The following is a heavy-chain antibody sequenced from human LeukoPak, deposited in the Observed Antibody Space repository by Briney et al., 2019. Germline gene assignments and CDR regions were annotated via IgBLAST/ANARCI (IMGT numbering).Heavy chain of an antibody. V-gene: IGHV4-34*01. D-gene: IGHD6-13*01. CDR3: ARGWGSSWYRAEYFQH. Sequence: GSLRLSCAASGFTFSSYSMNWVRQAPGKGLEWIGEINHSGSTNYNPSLKSRVTISVDTSKNQFSLKLSSVTAADTAVYYCARGWGSSWYRAEYFQHWGQGTLVTVSS. CDR2: INHSGST. J-gene: IGHJ1*01. CDR1: GFTFSSYS.